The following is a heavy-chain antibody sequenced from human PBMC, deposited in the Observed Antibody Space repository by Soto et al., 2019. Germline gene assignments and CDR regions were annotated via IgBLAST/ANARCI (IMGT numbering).Heavy chain of an antibody. Sequence: QVQLQESGPGLVKPSQTLSLTCTVSGGSISSGGYYWSWILQHPGKGLEWIGYIYYSGSTYYNPSLKSRVTISVDTSKSQFSLKLSSVTAADTAVYYGAMDRLGYSYGDGGARHFDYWGQGTLVTVSS. J-gene: IGHJ4*02. CDR1: GGSISSGGYY. D-gene: IGHD5-18*01. V-gene: IGHV4-31*03. CDR3: AMDRLGYSYGDGGARHFDY. CDR2: IYYSGST.